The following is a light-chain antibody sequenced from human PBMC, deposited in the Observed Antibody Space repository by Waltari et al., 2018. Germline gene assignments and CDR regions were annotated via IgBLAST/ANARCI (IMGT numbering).Light chain of an antibody. V-gene: IGKV3-20*01. Sequence: DIVLTQSPGTLSLSPGDRATLSYRASQSVTSIAFTWYQQRPGQAPRLLIYGTSSRATDIPDRFSGSGSGTDFTLTISRLEPEDFAVYFCQHYDGSVVTFGGGTKVEI. CDR3: QHYDGSVVT. J-gene: IGKJ4*01. CDR1: QSVTSIA. CDR2: GTS.